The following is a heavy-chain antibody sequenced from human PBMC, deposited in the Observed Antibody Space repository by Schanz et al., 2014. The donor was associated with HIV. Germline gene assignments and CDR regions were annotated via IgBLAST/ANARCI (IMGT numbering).Heavy chain of an antibody. J-gene: IGHJ6*02. Sequence: QVQLVESGGGVVQPGRSLRLSCAGSGFSFDTFGIHWVRQAPGKGLEWLAVISYDGRNKKFANSVKGRFTISRDNSKNTVYLQAKSLRPEDTAVYYCAKDRNYYDSKYRGKGNYYYYYGMAVWGQGTTVAVSS. CDR2: ISYDGRNK. CDR3: AKDRNYYDSKYRGKGNYYYYYGMAV. V-gene: IGHV3-30*18. CDR1: GFSFDTFG. D-gene: IGHD3-22*01.